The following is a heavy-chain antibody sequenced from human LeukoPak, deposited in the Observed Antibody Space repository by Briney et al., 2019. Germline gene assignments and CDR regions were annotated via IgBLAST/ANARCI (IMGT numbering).Heavy chain of an antibody. D-gene: IGHD4-17*01. V-gene: IGHV1-24*01. Sequence: GASVKVSCKVSGYTLTELSVHWVRQAPGKGLEWMGNFDPKDGDTIYAQRFQGRVTMTRDTSTSTVYMELSSLRSDDTAVYYCARGGTVLRPNSPYDYWGQGTLVTVSS. CDR1: GYTLTELS. CDR2: FDPKDGDT. J-gene: IGHJ4*02. CDR3: ARGGTVLRPNSPYDY.